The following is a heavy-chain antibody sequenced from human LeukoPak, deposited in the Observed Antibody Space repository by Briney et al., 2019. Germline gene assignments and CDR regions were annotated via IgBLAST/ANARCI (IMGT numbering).Heavy chain of an antibody. CDR2: ISVSGNT. CDR3: AKAPVTTCSGAYCYPFDY. CDR1: GFTLSSYA. D-gene: IGHD2-15*01. Sequence: GGSLRLSCAASGFTLSSYAMSWVRQGPGKGLEWVSAISVSGNTYHADSVKGRFTISRDSSKNTLYLQMNSLRAEDAAVYYCAKAPVTTCSGAYCYPFDYWGLGTLVTVSS. J-gene: IGHJ4*02. V-gene: IGHV3-23*01.